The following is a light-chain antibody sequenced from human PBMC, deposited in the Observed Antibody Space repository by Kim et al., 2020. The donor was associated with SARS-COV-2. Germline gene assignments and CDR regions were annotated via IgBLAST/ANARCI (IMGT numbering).Light chain of an antibody. Sequence: SASTGDRVTITCRASQGIISYLAWYQQQPGKAPKLLIYAASTLQSGVPSRFSGSGSGTDFTLTISCLQSEDFATYYCQQYYSYPYTFGQGTKLEI. V-gene: IGKV1-8*01. J-gene: IGKJ2*01. CDR1: QGIISY. CDR3: QQYYSYPYT. CDR2: AAS.